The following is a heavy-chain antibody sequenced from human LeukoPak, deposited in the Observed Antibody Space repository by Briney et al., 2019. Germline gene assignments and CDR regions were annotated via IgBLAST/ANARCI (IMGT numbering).Heavy chain of an antibody. CDR3: AREGGPLYGSSIGFDY. Sequence: GGSLRLSCAASGFTFSKYIMDWVRQAPGKGLDWVAVTLEDGRYHSYSDSVKGRFTISRDNSKNTVFLQMNSLRGEDTAVYYCAREGGPLYGSSIGFDYWGQGTLVTVSS. V-gene: IGHV3-30*04. CDR1: GFTFSKYI. J-gene: IGHJ4*02. CDR2: TLEDGRYH. D-gene: IGHD1-26*01.